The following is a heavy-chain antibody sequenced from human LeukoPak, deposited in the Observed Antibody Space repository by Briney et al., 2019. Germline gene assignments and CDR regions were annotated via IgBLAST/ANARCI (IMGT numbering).Heavy chain of an antibody. J-gene: IGHJ4*02. V-gene: IGHV3-23*01. CDR2: ISGRADST. CDR1: GFIFSSYA. Sequence: GESLRLSRVASGFIFSSYAMTWVRQTPGKGLEWVSGISGRADSTYYADSVKGRFTISRDNSKNTLYLQMNSLRADDTAVYYCAKLTVATFRSLFDSWGQGTLVAVSS. CDR3: AKLTVATFRSLFDS. D-gene: IGHD5-12*01.